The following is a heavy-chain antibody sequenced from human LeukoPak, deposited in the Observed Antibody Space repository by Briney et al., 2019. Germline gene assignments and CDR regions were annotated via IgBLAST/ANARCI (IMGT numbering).Heavy chain of an antibody. V-gene: IGHV3-30-3*01. CDR3: AREYDYVWGSYRWFDP. CDR2: ISYDGSNK. Sequence: GGSLRLSCAASGFTFSSYAMHWVRQAPGKGLEWVAVISYDGSNKYYADSVKGRFTISRDDSKNTLYLQMNSLRAEDTAAYYCAREYDYVWGSYRWFDPWGQGTLVTVSS. D-gene: IGHD3-16*02. J-gene: IGHJ5*02. CDR1: GFTFSSYA.